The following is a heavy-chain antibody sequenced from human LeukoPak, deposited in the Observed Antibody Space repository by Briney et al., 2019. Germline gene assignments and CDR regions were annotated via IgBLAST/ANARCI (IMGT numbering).Heavy chain of an antibody. V-gene: IGHV4-34*01. J-gene: IGHJ5*02. D-gene: IGHD3-22*01. CDR3: ARGVLIEDNWFDP. CDR2: INHSGST. CDR1: GGSFSGYY. Sequence: SQTLSLTCAVYGGSFSGYYWSWIRQPPGKGLEGIGEINHSGSTNYNPSLKSRVTISVDTSKNQFSLKLSSVTAADTAVYYCARGVLIEDNWFDPWGQGTLVTVSS.